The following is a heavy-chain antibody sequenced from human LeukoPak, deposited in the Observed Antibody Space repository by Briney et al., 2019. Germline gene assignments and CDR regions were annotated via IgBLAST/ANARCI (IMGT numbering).Heavy chain of an antibody. CDR1: GYTFTSYD. J-gene: IGHJ6*02. CDR2: MNPNSGNT. D-gene: IGHD3-9*01. Sequence: ASETVSCKASGYTFTSYDINWVRQATGQGLEWMGWMNPNSGNTGYAQKFQGRVTMTRNTSISTAYMELSSLRSEDTAVYYCARGLDILTGYSYYYYYYGMDVWGQGTTVTVSS. CDR3: ARGLDILTGYSYYYYYYGMDV. V-gene: IGHV1-8*01.